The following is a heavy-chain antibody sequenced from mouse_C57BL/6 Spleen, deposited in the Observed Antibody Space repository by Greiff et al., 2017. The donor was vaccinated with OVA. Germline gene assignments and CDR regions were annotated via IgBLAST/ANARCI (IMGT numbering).Heavy chain of an antibody. CDR3: AREGGPHYFDY. V-gene: IGHV5-4*01. D-gene: IGHD1-1*02. CDR1: GFTFSSYA. CDR2: ISDGGSYT. J-gene: IGHJ2*01. Sequence: DVHLVESGGGLVKPGGSLKLSCAASGFTFSSYAMSWVRQTPEKRLEWVATISDGGSYTYYPDNVKGRFTISRDNAKNNLYLQMSHLKSEDTAMYYCAREGGPHYFDYWGQGTTLTVSS.